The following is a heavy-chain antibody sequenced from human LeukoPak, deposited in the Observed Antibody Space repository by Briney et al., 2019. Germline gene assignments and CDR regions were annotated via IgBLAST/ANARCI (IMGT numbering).Heavy chain of an antibody. CDR2: IYHSGST. CDR3: ARVEEGYGSGRRENYYYYYMDV. Sequence: SETLSLTCTVSGYSISSGYYWGWIRQPPGKGLEWIGSIYHSGSTYYNPSLKSRVTISVDTSKNQFSLKLSSVAAADTAVYYCARVEEGYGSGRRENYYYYYMDVWGKGTTVTIS. D-gene: IGHD3-10*01. CDR1: GYSISSGYY. V-gene: IGHV4-38-2*02. J-gene: IGHJ6*03.